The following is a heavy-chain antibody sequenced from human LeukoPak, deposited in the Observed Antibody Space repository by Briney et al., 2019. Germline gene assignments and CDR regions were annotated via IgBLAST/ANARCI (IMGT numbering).Heavy chain of an antibody. Sequence: GGSLRLSCAASGFTFSSYSMNWVRQAPGKGLEWVSAISNNGGYTYYADSVQGRFTISRDNSKSTLCPQMNSLRAEDTAVYYCAKQLGYCSDGSCYFPYWGQGTLVTVSS. CDR2: ISNNGGYT. CDR3: AKQLGYCSDGSCYFPY. J-gene: IGHJ4*02. V-gene: IGHV3-23*01. D-gene: IGHD2-15*01. CDR1: GFTFSSYS.